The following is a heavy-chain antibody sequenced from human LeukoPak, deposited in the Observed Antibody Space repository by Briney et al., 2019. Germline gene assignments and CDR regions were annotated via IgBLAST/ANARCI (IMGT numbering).Heavy chain of an antibody. CDR1: GGSISSYY. V-gene: IGHV4-59*01. CDR3: ARGIGWLPDY. J-gene: IGHJ4*02. D-gene: IGHD6-19*01. Sequence: SETLSLTCTVSGGSISSYYWIWIRQPPGKGLGWIGYIYYSGSTNYNPSLKGRVTMSVDTSKNQFSLNLSSVTAADTAVYYCARGIGWLPDYWGQGNLVSVSS. CDR2: IYYSGST.